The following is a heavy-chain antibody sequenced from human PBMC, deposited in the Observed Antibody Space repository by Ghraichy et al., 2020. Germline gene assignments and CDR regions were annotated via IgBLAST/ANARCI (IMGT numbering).Heavy chain of an antibody. Sequence: SCAASGFTFSTYSMDWVRQAPGKGLEWISHITSNSDKIHYGDSVKGRFTISRDNARNTLYLQMNSLRDEDTAVYFCAKFTPYGSGTYLFDYWGQGTLVTVSS. D-gene: IGHD3-10*01. CDR1: GFTFSTYS. CDR2: ITSNSDKI. CDR3: AKFTPYGSGTYLFDY. V-gene: IGHV3-48*02. J-gene: IGHJ4*02.